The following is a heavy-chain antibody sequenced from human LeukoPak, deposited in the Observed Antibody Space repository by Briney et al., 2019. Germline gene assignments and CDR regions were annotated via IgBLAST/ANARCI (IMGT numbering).Heavy chain of an antibody. V-gene: IGHV3-21*01. CDR2: ISSSSSYI. D-gene: IGHD3-22*01. Sequence: GGSLRLSCAASGFTFSSYSMNWVRQAPGKGLEWVSSISSSSSYIYYADSVKGRFTISRDNAKNSLYLQMNSLRAEDTAVYYCARGAHTYYDSRGYYCQTNYWGQGTLVTVSS. CDR3: ARGAHTYYDSRGYYCQTNY. J-gene: IGHJ4*02. CDR1: GFTFSSYS.